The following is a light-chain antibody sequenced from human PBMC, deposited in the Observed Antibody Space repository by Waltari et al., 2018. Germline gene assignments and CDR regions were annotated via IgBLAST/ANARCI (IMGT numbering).Light chain of an antibody. Sequence: DIQMTQSPPSLSASVGDRVTITCRASQTISNSLDWYQQKPGKAPNLLIYGSFILQSGVPSRFSGSGSGTDFTLTISSLQPEDFATYYCQQSSSSPITFGQGTRLEIK. V-gene: IGKV1-39*01. CDR2: GSF. CDR1: QTISNS. CDR3: QQSSSSPIT. J-gene: IGKJ5*01.